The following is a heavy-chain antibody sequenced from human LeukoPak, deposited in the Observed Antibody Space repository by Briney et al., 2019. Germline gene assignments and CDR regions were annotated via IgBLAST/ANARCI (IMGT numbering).Heavy chain of an antibody. CDR2: ISGSGGST. CDR1: GFTFSSYA. J-gene: IGHJ6*03. Sequence: GGSLRLSCAASGFTFSSYAMSWVRQAPGKGLEWVSAISGSGGSTYYADSVKGRFTISRDNSKNTLYLQMNSLRAEDTAVYYCAKCGNFYDYYFMDVWGKGTTVTVSS. D-gene: IGHD1-7*01. CDR3: AKCGNFYDYYFMDV. V-gene: IGHV3-23*01.